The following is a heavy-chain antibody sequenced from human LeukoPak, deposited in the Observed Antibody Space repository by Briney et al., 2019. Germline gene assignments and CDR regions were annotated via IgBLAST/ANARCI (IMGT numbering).Heavy chain of an antibody. J-gene: IGHJ4*02. CDR3: ARDAARTFDY. CDR2: ISGSSSYI. D-gene: IGHD6-6*01. CDR1: GFTFSSYS. V-gene: IGHV3-21*01. Sequence: GGSLRLSCAASGFTFSSYSMNWVRQAPGKGLEWVSSISGSSSYIYYADSVKGRFTISRDNAKNSLYLQMNSLGAEDTAVYYCARDAARTFDYWGQGTLVTVSS.